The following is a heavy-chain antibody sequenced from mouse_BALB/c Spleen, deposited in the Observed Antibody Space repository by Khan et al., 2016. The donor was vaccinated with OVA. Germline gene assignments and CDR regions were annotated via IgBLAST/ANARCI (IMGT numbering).Heavy chain of an antibody. D-gene: IGHD2-12*01. Sequence: QVQLKQSGAELVKPGASVKLSCKASGYTFTSYYIYWVKQRPGQGLEWIGEINPSNGDTNFNEKFKSKATLTVDKSSSTAYMQLSSLTSEDSAVFYCTRGCYALVAYWVQGTLGTDSA. CDR2: INPSNGDT. V-gene: IGHV1S81*02. J-gene: IGHJ3*01. CDR1: GYTFTSYY. CDR3: TRGCYALVAY.